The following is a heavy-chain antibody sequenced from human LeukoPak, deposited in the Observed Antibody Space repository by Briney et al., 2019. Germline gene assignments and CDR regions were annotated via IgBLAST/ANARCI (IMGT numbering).Heavy chain of an antibody. CDR3: ARESRQWLVLGGVDY. CDR2: MSSSGSTI. CDR1: GFTFSSYS. J-gene: IGHJ4*02. D-gene: IGHD6-19*01. V-gene: IGHV3-48*04. Sequence: GGSLRLSCAASGFTFSSYSMNWVRQAPGKGLEWVSYMSSSGSTIYYADSVKGRFTISRDNAKNSLYLQMNSLRAEDTAVYYCARESRQWLVLGGVDYWGQGTLVTVSS.